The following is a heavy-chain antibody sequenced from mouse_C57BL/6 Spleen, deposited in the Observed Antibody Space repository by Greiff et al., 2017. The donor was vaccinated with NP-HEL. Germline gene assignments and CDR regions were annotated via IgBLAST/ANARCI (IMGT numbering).Heavy chain of an antibody. CDR3: ARFGYDMFAY. CDR1: GYTFTSYG. V-gene: IGHV1-81*01. J-gene: IGHJ3*01. Sequence: QVQLQQSGAELARPGASVKLSCKASGYTFTSYGISWVKQRTGQGLEWIGEIYPRSGNTYYNEKFKGKATLTADKSSSTAYMELRSLTSEDSAVYFCARFGYDMFAYWGQGTLVTVSA. D-gene: IGHD2-3*01. CDR2: IYPRSGNT.